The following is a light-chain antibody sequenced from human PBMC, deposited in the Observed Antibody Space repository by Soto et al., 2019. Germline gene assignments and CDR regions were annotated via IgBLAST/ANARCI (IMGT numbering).Light chain of an antibody. V-gene: IGKV3-15*01. J-gene: IGKJ2*01. Sequence: EIVMTQSPATLSVSPGERATLSCRASQSVSSNLAWYQQKPGQAPRLLIYGASTRATGIPARFSGSGSGTEFILTISSLQSEDFAVYYCHQYNNWPPDTFGQGTKLEIK. CDR3: HQYNNWPPDT. CDR1: QSVSSN. CDR2: GAS.